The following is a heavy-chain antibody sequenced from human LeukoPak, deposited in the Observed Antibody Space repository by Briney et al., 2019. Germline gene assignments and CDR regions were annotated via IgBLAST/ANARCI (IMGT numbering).Heavy chain of an antibody. J-gene: IGHJ4*02. CDR2: ISSSSSYI. V-gene: IGHV3-21*01. Sequence: PGGSLRLSCAASGFTFSSYSMNWVRQAPGKGLEWVSSISSSSSYIYYADSVKGRFTISRDNAKNSLYLQMNSLRAEDTAVYYCARDTYHYGSGSYYLFDYWGQGTLVTVSS. CDR3: ARDTYHYGSGSYYLFDY. D-gene: IGHD3-10*01. CDR1: GFTFSSYS.